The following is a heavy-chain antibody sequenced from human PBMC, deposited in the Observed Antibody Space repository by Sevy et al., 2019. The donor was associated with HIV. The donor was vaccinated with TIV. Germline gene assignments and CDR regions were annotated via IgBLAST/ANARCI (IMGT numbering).Heavy chain of an antibody. J-gene: IGHJ4*02. CDR1: GFSFSTYA. CDR3: AKEGPGYNYDSSGYFPS. D-gene: IGHD3-22*01. CDR2: ISGSGSNT. Sequence: GGSLRLSCAASGFSFSTYAMTWVRQAPGKGLEWVSAISGSGSNTYNADSVKGRFTISRDNSKNTLYLLMNSLRAEDTAVYYCAKEGPGYNYDSSGYFPSWGQGTLVTFSS. V-gene: IGHV3-23*01.